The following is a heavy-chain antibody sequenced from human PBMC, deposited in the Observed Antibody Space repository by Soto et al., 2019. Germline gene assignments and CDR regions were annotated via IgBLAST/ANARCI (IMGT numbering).Heavy chain of an antibody. D-gene: IGHD1-7*01. CDR1: EFTFRSYW. CDR3: ARSLPGTYGAFDL. CDR2: ISGDGSST. Sequence: PGWSLRLSCAASEFTFRSYWMHWVRQSPGKGLVWVSRISGDGSSTNYADSVKGRFTISRDNAKNTVYLQIDSLRAEDTAVYYCARSLPGTYGAFDLWGQGTVVTASS. V-gene: IGHV3-74*01. J-gene: IGHJ3*01.